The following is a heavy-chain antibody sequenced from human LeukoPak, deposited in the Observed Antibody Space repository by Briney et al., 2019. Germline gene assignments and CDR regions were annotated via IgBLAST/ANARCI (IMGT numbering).Heavy chain of an antibody. CDR2: IYYSGST. CDR3: ARDRSSSWYGKRAFDI. CDR1: GGSISSSSYY. J-gene: IGHJ3*02. V-gene: IGHV4-39*07. D-gene: IGHD6-13*01. Sequence: SETLSLTCTVSGGSISSSSYYWGWIRQPPGKGLEWIGSIYYSGSTYYNPSLKSRVTISVDTSKNQFSLKLSSVTAADTAVYYCARDRSSSWYGKRAFDIWGQGTMVTVSS.